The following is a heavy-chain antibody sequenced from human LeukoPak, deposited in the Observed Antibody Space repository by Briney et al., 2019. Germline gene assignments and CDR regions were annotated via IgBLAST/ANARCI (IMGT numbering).Heavy chain of an antibody. V-gene: IGHV3-7*01. J-gene: IGHJ4*02. CDR3: AKDIVGGGDDY. Sequence: GGSLRLSCVASGFTFSSRDWMTWVRQAPGKGLEWVANIQEDGKKENYVDSVRGRFTISSDNAKNSIYLQMNSLRVEDTAVYYCAKDIVGGGDDYWGQGTLVIVSS. D-gene: IGHD2-21*02. CDR2: IQEDGKKE. CDR1: GFTFSSRDW.